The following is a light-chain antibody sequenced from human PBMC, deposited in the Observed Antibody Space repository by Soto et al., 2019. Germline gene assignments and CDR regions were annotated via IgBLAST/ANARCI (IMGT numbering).Light chain of an antibody. J-gene: IGLJ1*01. CDR1: GSNIGPGYD. V-gene: IGLV1-40*01. CDR3: QSYDSSLSGSDV. CDR2: GNS. Sequence: QFVLTRRPPVSGAPGQRVTISCPGSGSNIGPGYDVHWYQQLPGTAPNLLIYGNSNRPSGVPDRFSGSKSGTSASLAITGLQAEDEADYYCQSYDSSLSGSDVFGTGTKVTVL.